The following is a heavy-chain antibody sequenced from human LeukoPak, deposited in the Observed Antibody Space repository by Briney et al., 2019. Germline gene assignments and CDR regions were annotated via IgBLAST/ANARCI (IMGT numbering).Heavy chain of an antibody. CDR2: ISAYNGST. V-gene: IGHV1-18*01. D-gene: IGHD2-15*01. CDR1: GYTFTSYG. J-gene: IGHJ6*02. CDR3: ASGINTCSGGSCYSGYYYGMDV. Sequence: ASVKVSCKASGYTFTSYGISWVRQAPGQGLEWMGWISAYNGSTNYAQKLQGRVTMTTDTSTSTAYMELRSLRSDDTAVYYCASGINTCSGGSCYSGYYYGMDVWGQGTTVTVSS.